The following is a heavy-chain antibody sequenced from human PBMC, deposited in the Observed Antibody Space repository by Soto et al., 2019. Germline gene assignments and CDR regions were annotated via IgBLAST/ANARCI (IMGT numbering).Heavy chain of an antibody. J-gene: IGHJ6*02. CDR2: IYPGDSDT. CDR3: SRFLAFYGSGSYTSTQSYGMDV. Sequence: GESLKISCKGSGYSFTSYWIGWVRQMPGKGLEWMGIIYPGDSDTRYSPAFQGQVTITVDKSISTAYLQWSSLKASDTAMYYCSRFLAFYGSGSYTSTQSYGMDVWGQGTTVTVSS. V-gene: IGHV5-51*01. D-gene: IGHD3-10*01. CDR1: GYSFTSYW.